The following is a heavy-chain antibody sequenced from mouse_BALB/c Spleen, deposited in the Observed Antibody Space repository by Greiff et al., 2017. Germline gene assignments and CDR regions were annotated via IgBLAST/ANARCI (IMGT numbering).Heavy chain of an antibody. D-gene: IGHD2-14*01. Sequence: EVQLQQSGPELVKPGASVKISCKASGYTFTDYNMHWVKQSHGKSLEWIGYIYPYNGGTGYNQKFKSKATLTVDNSSSTAYMELRSLTSEDSAVYYCARGGYDEDFDVWGAGTTVTVSS. J-gene: IGHJ1*01. CDR1: GYTFTDYN. V-gene: IGHV1S29*02. CDR2: IYPYNGGT. CDR3: ARGGYDEDFDV.